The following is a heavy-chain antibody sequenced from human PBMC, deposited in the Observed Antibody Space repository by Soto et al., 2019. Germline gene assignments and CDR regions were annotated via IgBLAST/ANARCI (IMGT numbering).Heavy chain of an antibody. V-gene: IGHV1-18*01. CDR3: ARDVEWEQVALVYNVYAGGV. Sequence: QVQLVQSGSEVKKPGASVKVSCKASGYTFSDHSINWVRQAPGQRLEWMGWINAYSGYTNYAQKFQGRVAMTTDTSTSTVYVELGSLRADDTAVYYCARDVEWEQVALVYNVYAGGVWGQVTTVSVS. CDR1: GYTFSDHS. D-gene: IGHD2-8*01. CDR2: INAYSGYT. J-gene: IGHJ6*02.